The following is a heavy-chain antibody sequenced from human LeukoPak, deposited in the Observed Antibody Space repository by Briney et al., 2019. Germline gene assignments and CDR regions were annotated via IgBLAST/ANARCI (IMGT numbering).Heavy chain of an antibody. V-gene: IGHV3-23*01. J-gene: IGHJ4*02. CDR2: ISGSDGST. Sequence: YAMNWVRQAAGKGVEWVSAISGSDGSTYYADSVKGGFTISRDNSKHTLFLRMSSLRAEDTAVYYCAKGVAVAGSIDYWGQGTLVTVSS. CDR1: YA. D-gene: IGHD6-19*01. CDR3: AKGVAVAGSIDY.